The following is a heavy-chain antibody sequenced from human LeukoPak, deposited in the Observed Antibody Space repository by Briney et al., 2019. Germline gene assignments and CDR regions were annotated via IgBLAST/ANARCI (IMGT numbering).Heavy chain of an antibody. V-gene: IGHV3-53*01. CDR3: ANAAVAGTS. CDR2: IYSDGGT. CDR1: GFTVTNNY. J-gene: IGHJ5*02. Sequence: PGGSLRLSCAVSGFTVTNNYMSWVRQAPGKGLEYVSVIYSDGGTFYSESVKGRLTISRDYSKSTLYLQMNSLRAEDTAVYYCANAAVAGTSWGQGTLVTVSS. D-gene: IGHD6-19*01.